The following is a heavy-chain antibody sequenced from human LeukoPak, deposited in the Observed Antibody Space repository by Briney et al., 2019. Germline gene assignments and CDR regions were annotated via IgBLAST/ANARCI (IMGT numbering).Heavy chain of an antibody. Sequence: PGGSLRLSCAASGFTFSSYWMHWVRHAPRKGLVWVSRIKRDGSTRYADPVKGRFTITRDNAKNTISLQMSRLRAEDTGVYYCARAPSEIGGYYPEYFRHWGQGTLVTVSS. CDR2: IKRDGST. V-gene: IGHV3-74*01. D-gene: IGHD3-22*01. CDR1: GFTFSSYW. J-gene: IGHJ1*01. CDR3: ARAPSEIGGYYPEYFRH.